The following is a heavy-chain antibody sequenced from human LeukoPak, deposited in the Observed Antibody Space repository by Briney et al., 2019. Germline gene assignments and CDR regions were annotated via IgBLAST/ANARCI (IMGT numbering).Heavy chain of an antibody. J-gene: IGHJ4*02. CDR2: ISSSSNTI. Sequence: GGSLRLSCAASGFTFSSYSMNWVRQAPGKGLEWVSYISSSSNTIYYADSVKGRFTISRDNAKNSLYLQMNSLRAEDTAVYYCARDRHYDSSGYYGYWGQGTLVTVSS. CDR1: GFTFSSYS. CDR3: ARDRHYDSSGYYGY. D-gene: IGHD3-22*01. V-gene: IGHV3-48*04.